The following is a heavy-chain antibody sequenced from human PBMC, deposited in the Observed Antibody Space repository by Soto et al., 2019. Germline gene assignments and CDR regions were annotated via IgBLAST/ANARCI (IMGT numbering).Heavy chain of an antibody. CDR3: ARPRGYSYAFDI. V-gene: IGHV4-34*01. D-gene: IGHD5-12*01. J-gene: IGHJ3*02. CDR1: GGSFSGYY. Sequence: QVQLQQWGAGLLKPSETLSLTCAVYGGSFSGYYWSWIRQPPGKGLEWSGEINHSGSTNYNPSLKSRATISVDTSKNQFSLKLSSVTAADTAVYYCARPRGYSYAFDIWGQGTMVTVSS. CDR2: INHSGST.